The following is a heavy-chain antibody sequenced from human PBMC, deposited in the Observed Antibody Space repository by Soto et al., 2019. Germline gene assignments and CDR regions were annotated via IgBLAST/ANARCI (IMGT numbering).Heavy chain of an antibody. CDR3: ARVRRGGCSGGSCYSRLYYYYYMDV. J-gene: IGHJ6*03. D-gene: IGHD2-15*01. CDR1: GGSFSGYY. V-gene: IGHV4-34*01. Sequence: ASETLSLTCAVYGGSFSGYYWSWIRQPPGKGLEWIGEINHSGSTNYNPSLKSRVTISVDTSKNQFSLKLSSVTAADTAVYYCARVRRGGCSGGSCYSRLYYYYYMDVWGKGTTVTVSS. CDR2: INHSGST.